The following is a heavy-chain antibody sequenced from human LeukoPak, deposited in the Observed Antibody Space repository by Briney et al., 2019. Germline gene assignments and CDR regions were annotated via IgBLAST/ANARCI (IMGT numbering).Heavy chain of an antibody. Sequence: GGSLRLSCAASGFTFITYEMHWDRQAPGMGLEWLSYIGSAGSTVFYADSVKGRFTISRDNGRDSLFLQMNSLRAEDTAVYYCARERGDYRAFDIWGRGTMVTVSS. CDR1: GFTFITYE. CDR2: IGSAGSTV. CDR3: ARERGDYRAFDI. D-gene: IGHD4-17*01. J-gene: IGHJ3*02. V-gene: IGHV3-48*03.